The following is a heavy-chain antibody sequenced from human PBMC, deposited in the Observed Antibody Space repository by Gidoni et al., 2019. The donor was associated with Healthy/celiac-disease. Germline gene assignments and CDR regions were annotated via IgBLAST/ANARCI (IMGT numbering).Heavy chain of an antibody. CDR1: GGSLSSYS. Sequence: QVQLQETGPGLVKPSETLSLTCTVSGGSLSSYSWSWIRQPPGKGLEWIGSNYYSGITNYHPSLKSRVTISVDTSKNQFSLKLSSVTAADTAVYYCARDGIVGYYYYGMDVWGQGTTVTVSS. CDR2: NYYSGIT. D-gene: IGHD2-21*01. CDR3: ARDGIVGYYYYGMDV. V-gene: IGHV4-59*13. J-gene: IGHJ6*02.